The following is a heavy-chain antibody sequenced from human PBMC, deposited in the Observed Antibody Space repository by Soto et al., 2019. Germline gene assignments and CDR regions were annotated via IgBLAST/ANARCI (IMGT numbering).Heavy chain of an antibody. J-gene: IGHJ5*02. CDR1: GGSISSGGYY. D-gene: IGHD2-15*01. CDR3: ARAIASQYCSGGSCQSDWFDP. CDR2: IYYSGST. V-gene: IGHV4-31*03. Sequence: PSETLSLTCTVSGGSISSGGYYWSWIRQHPGKGLEWIGYIYYSGSTYYNPSLKSRVTISVDTSKNQFSLKLSSVTAADTAVYYCARAIASQYCSGGSCQSDWFDPWGQGTLVTVSS.